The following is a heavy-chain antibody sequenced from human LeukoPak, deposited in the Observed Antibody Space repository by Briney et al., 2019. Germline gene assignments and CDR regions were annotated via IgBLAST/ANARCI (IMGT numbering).Heavy chain of an antibody. CDR1: GFTFSDHY. Sequence: PGGSLRLSCAASGFTFSDHYMDWVRQAPGKGLEWVGRTRNKANSYTTEYAASVKGRFTISRDDSKNTLYLQMNSLKTEDTAVYYCTTESQYTYGYGYYHYYMDVWGKGTTVTVSS. CDR2: TRNKANSYTT. J-gene: IGHJ6*03. CDR3: TTESQYTYGYGYYHYYMDV. D-gene: IGHD5-18*01. V-gene: IGHV3-72*01.